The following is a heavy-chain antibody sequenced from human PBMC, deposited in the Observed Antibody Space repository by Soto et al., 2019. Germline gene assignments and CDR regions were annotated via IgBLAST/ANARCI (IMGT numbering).Heavy chain of an antibody. CDR3: ARDREEGGDYCSGGSCSHYFDY. V-gene: IGHV4-31*03. CDR2: IYYSGST. D-gene: IGHD2-15*01. CDR1: GGSISSGGYY. Sequence: SETLSLTCTVSGGSISSGGYYWSWIRQHPGKGLEWIGYIYYSGSTYYNPSLKSRVTISVDTSKNQFSLKLSSVTAADTAVYYCARDREEGGDYCSGGSCSHYFDYWGQGTLVTVSS. J-gene: IGHJ4*02.